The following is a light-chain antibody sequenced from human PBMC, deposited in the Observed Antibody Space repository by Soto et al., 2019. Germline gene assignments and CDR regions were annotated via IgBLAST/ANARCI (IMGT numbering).Light chain of an antibody. CDR3: SSYAGSNSPGL. V-gene: IGLV2-8*01. Sequence: QCALTQPPSASGSPGQSVTISCTGTSRDVGGWHYVSWYQQHPGKAPKVMIYEVSKRPSGVPDRFSGSKSGNTASLTVSGLQADDEADYYCSSYAGSNSPGLVGGGTKLTVL. J-gene: IGLJ2*01. CDR2: EVS. CDR1: SRDVGGWHY.